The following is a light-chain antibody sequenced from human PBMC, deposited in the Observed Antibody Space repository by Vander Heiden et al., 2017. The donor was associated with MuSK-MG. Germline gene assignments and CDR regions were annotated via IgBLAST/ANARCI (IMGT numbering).Light chain of an antibody. CDR3: QHYNNWPPGLT. CDR1: QTAGSN. V-gene: IGKV3-15*01. CDR2: GAS. J-gene: IGKJ4*01. Sequence: EMVMTQSPATLSVSPGEGANLSCRASQTAGSNLAWYQVKPGQAPRLLIYGASTRATGITARFTGRGDGTEVTLTISSLQSEDSAVYYCQHYNNWPPGLTFGGGTKVEIK.